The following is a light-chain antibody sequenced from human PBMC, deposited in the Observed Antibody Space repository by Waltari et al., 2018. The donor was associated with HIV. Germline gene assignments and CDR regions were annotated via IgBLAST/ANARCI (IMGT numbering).Light chain of an antibody. CDR2: DAT. CDR1: SSDVGASNY. CDR3: ASHAGSKDV. J-gene: IGLJ2*01. Sequence: QSALTQPPSASGSPGQSVTISCTGTSSDVGASNYVSWFQQHPGKAPKLMIYDATMRPSGVPDRFSGAKSGNTASLTVSGLQAEDGADYYCASHAGSKDVFGGGTRLTVL. V-gene: IGLV2-8*01.